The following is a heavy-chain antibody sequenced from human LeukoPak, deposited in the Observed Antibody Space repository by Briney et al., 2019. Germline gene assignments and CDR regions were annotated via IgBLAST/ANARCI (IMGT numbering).Heavy chain of an antibody. V-gene: IGHV4-59*01. CDR2: IYFTGNT. J-gene: IGHJ5*02. CDR1: GGSISSDS. CDR3: AREYNWFDP. Sequence: SETLSLTCTVSGGSISSDSWSWIRQPPGKGLEWIGDIYFTGNTNYNPSLESRVTISVDSSKNQFSLKLSSVTAADTAVYYCAREYNWFDPWGQGTLVTVSS.